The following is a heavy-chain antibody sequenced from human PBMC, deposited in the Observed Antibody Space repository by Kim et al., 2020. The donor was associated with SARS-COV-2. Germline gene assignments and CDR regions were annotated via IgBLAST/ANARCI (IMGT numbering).Heavy chain of an antibody. CDR1: GGSFSNYY. CDR2: INDSGST. J-gene: IGHJ4*02. V-gene: IGHV4-34*01. Sequence: SETLSLTCGVYGGSFSNYYWSWIRQPPGKGLEWIGEINDSGSTKYNPSLKSRVSISVDTSKNQFSLKLTSVTAADTAVYYCARGHGYCSGGTCGRPGYWGRGTRVSVSS. CDR3: ARGHGYCSGGTCGRPGY. D-gene: IGHD2-15*01.